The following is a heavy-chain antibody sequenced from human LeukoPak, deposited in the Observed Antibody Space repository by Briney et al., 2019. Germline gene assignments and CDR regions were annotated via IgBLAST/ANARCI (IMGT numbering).Heavy chain of an antibody. V-gene: IGHV1-2*02. D-gene: IGHD3-22*01. CDR3: AAPAGGNYYDPFDY. CDR2: INPRSGGT. CDR1: GFSFTGHY. Sequence: ASVKVSCKASGFSFTGHYIHWVRQAPGEGLEWMGWINPRSGGTNYDQKFQGRVTMTRDTSTSTAYMELSRLTSDDTAVFYCAAPAGGNYYDPFDYWGQGSLVTVSS. J-gene: IGHJ4*02.